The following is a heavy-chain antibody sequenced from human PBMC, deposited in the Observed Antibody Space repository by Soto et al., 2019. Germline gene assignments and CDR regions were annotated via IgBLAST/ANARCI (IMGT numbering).Heavy chain of an antibody. CDR2: ISSSSSTI. CDR3: AKPWGGSTYYYYYYMDV. Sequence: PGGSLRLSCAASGFTFSSYSMNWVRQAPGKGLEWVSYISSSSSTIYYADSVKGRFTISRDNAKNLLYLQMNSLRAEDTAVYYCAKPWGGSTYYYYYYMDVWGKGTTVTVSS. J-gene: IGHJ6*03. V-gene: IGHV3-48*01. D-gene: IGHD3-16*01. CDR1: GFTFSSYS.